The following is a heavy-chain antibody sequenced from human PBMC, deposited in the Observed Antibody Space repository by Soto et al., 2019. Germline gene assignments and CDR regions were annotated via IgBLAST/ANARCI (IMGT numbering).Heavy chain of an antibody. CDR3: ARHSNSFYYYYYYMDV. CDR1: GSSSSSSGSYY. J-gene: IGHJ6*03. V-gene: IGHV4-39*01. CDR2: IYYSGST. D-gene: IGHD6-6*01. Sequence: SETLSLTCTVSGSSSSSSGSYYWGWIRQPPGKGLEWIGSIYYSGSTYYNPSLKSRVTMSVDTSKNQFSLKLSSVTAADTAVNYCARHSNSFYYYYYYMDVWGKGTPVTVSS.